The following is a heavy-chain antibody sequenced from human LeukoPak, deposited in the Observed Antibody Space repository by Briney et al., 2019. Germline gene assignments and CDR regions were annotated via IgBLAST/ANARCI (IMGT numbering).Heavy chain of an antibody. CDR3: AKDYFGSGYYYYGMDV. Sequence: GGSLRLSCAASGFTFDDYAMHWVRQARGKGLEWVSGISWNSGTIGYADSVKGRFTISRDNAKNSLYLQMSSLRAEDTALYHCAKDYFGSGYYYYGMDVWGQGTTVTVSS. V-gene: IGHV3-9*01. J-gene: IGHJ6*02. D-gene: IGHD3-3*01. CDR1: GFTFDDYA. CDR2: ISWNSGTI.